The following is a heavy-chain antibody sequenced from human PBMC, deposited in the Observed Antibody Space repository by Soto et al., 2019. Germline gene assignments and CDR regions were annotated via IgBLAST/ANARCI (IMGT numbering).Heavy chain of an antibody. D-gene: IGHD6-6*01. J-gene: IGHJ6*02. CDR2: ISYDGSNK. CDR3: AKDSRQITIAARYYYYGMDV. Sequence: PGGSLRLSCAASGFTFSSYGMHWARQAPGKGLEWVAVISYDGSNKYYADSVKGRFTISRDNSKNTLYLQMNSLRAEDTAVYYCAKDSRQITIAARYYYYGMDVWGQGTTVTVSS. V-gene: IGHV3-30*18. CDR1: GFTFSSYG.